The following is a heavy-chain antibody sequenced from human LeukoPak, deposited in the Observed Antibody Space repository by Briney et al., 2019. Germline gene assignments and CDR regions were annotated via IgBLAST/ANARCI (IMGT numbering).Heavy chain of an antibody. J-gene: IGHJ4*02. D-gene: IGHD6-19*01. CDR3: AKDRYSSGRLVTPSL. V-gene: IGHV3-23*01. Sequence: GGSLRLSCGASGFTFGTYWMHWVRQAPGKGLEWVSAISGSGGSTYYADSVKGRFTISRDNSKNTLYLQMNSLRAEDTAVYYCAKDRYSSGRLVTPSLWGQGTLVTVSS. CDR1: GFTFGTYW. CDR2: ISGSGGST.